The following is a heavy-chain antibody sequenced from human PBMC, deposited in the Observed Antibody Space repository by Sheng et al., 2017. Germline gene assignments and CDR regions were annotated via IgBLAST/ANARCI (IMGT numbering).Heavy chain of an antibody. CDR1: GGSISSYY. CDR3: ARGPGGSSSSLGAFDI. V-gene: IGHV4-59*01. Sequence: QVQLQESGPGLVKPSETLSLTCTVSGGSISSYYWSWIRQPPGKGLEWIGYIYYSGSTNYNPSLKSRVTISVDTSKNQFSLKLSSVTAADTAVYYCARGPGGSSSSLGAFDIWGQGTMVTVSS. J-gene: IGHJ3*02. CDR2: IYYSGST. D-gene: IGHD6-6*01.